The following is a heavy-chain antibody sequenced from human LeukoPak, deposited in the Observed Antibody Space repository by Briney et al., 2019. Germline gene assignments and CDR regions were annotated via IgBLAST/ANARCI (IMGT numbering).Heavy chain of an antibody. D-gene: IGHD1-1*01. CDR2: IYYSGTT. J-gene: IGHJ4*02. V-gene: IGHV4-59*01. CDR3: ARVQRPLDGADY. Sequence: SETLSLTCTVSNSSIISYYWSWIRQPPGKGLEWIGYIYYSGTTNYNPSLRSRVTISVDTSKNLFSLKLSSVTAADTAVYYCARVQRPLDGADYWGQGTLVTVSS. CDR1: NSSIISYY.